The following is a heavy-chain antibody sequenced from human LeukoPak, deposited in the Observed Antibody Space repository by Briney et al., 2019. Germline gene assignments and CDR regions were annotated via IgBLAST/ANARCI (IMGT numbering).Heavy chain of an antibody. CDR2: IRYDGSNK. D-gene: IGHD5-12*01. J-gene: IGHJ6*03. CDR1: GFTFSSYG. CDR3: ARYLRGYSGRKAYYMDV. Sequence: PGGSLRLSCAASGFTFSSYGMHWVRQAPGKGLEWVAFIRYDGSNKYYADSVKGRFTISRDNSKNTLYLQMNSLRAEDTAVYYCARYLRGYSGRKAYYMDVWGKGTTVTVSS. V-gene: IGHV3-30*02.